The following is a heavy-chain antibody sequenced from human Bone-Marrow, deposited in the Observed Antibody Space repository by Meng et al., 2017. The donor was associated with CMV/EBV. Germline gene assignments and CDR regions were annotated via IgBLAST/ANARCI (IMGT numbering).Heavy chain of an antibody. V-gene: IGHV3-33*06. CDR1: GFTFSSYG. D-gene: IGHD3-22*01. Sequence: GESLKISCAASGFTFSSYGMYWVRQAPGKGLEWVAVIWYDGSNKYYADSVKGRFSISRDNSKNTLYLQMNSLRAEDTAVYYCAKEADDSGYFYVGVPAMAYWGQGTLVTVSS. J-gene: IGHJ4*02. CDR2: IWYDGSNK. CDR3: AKEADDSGYFYVGVPAMAY.